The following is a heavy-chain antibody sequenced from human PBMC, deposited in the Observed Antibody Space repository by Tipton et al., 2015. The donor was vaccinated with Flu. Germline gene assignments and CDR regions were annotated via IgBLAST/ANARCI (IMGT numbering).Heavy chain of an antibody. D-gene: IGHD3-3*01. CDR1: GGSISSYY. CDR3: ARDGDDDFWSGYRQADYYGMDV. J-gene: IGHJ6*02. Sequence: LRLSCTVSGGSISSYYWSWIRQPAGKGLEWIGRIYTSGSTNYNPSLKSRVTMSVDTSKNQFSLKLSSVTAADTAVYYCARDGDDDFWSGYRQADYYGMDVWGQGITVTVSS. V-gene: IGHV4-4*07. CDR2: IYTSGST.